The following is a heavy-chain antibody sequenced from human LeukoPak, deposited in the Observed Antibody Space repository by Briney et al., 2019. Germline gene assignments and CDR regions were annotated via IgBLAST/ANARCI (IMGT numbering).Heavy chain of an antibody. CDR2: ISGNGGTT. CDR1: GFTFSSYA. J-gene: IGHJ4*02. D-gene: IGHD5-12*01. Sequence: GSLRLSCAASGFTFSSYAMTWVRQAPGKGLEWVSVISGNGGTTYYADSVKGRFTISRDNSKNTLYLQMKSLRAEDTAVYYCAKFGFPGYEKTFDYWGQGTLVTVSS. CDR3: AKFGFPGYEKTFDY. V-gene: IGHV3-23*01.